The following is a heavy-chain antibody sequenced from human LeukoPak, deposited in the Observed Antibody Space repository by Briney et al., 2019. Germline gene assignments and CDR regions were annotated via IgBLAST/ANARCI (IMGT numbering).Heavy chain of an antibody. CDR2: ISGSSSYI. CDR3: ARDLN. Sequence: PGGSLRLSCAASRFSFSSYSMNWVRQAPGKGLEWVSSISGSSSYIYYTDSVKGRFTISRDNAKNSLYLQMNSLRGEDTAVYYCARDLNWGQGTLVTVSS. V-gene: IGHV3-21*01. CDR1: RFSFSSYS. J-gene: IGHJ4*02.